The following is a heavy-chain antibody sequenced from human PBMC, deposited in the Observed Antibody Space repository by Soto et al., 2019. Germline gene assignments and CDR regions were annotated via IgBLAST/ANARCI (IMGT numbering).Heavy chain of an antibody. CDR1: GYTFTSYG. CDR2: ISAYNGNT. V-gene: IGHV1-18*01. J-gene: IGHJ6*02. Sequence: ASVKVSCKASGYTFTSYGISWVRQAPGQGLEWMGWISAYNGNTNYAQKLQGRVTMTTDTSTSTAYMELRSLRSDDTAVYYCARDNGLGYSYADKHGGMDVWGQGTTVTVSS. D-gene: IGHD5-18*01. CDR3: ARDNGLGYSYADKHGGMDV.